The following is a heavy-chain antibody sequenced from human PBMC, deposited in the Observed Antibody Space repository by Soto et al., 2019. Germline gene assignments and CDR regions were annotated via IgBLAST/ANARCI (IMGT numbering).Heavy chain of an antibody. Sequence: QVQLVESGGGVVQPGRSLRLSCAASGFTFSSYGMHWVRQAPGKGLEWVAVISYDGSNKYYADSVKGRFTISRDNSKNTLYLQINSLRAEDTAVYYCAKFYYDSSGYDYWGQGTLVTVSS. J-gene: IGHJ4*02. CDR1: GFTFSSYG. D-gene: IGHD3-22*01. V-gene: IGHV3-30*18. CDR3: AKFYYDSSGYDY. CDR2: ISYDGSNK.